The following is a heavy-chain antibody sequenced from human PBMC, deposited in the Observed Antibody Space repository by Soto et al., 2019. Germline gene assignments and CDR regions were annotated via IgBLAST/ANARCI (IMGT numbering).Heavy chain of an antibody. D-gene: IGHD2-2*01. V-gene: IGHV1-69*13. J-gene: IGHJ6*02. CDR2: IIPIFGTA. CDR1: GGTFSSYA. Sequence: ASVKVSCKASGGTFSSYAISWVRQAPGQGLEWMGGIIPIFGTANYAQKFQGRVTITADESTSTAYMELSSLRSEDTTVYYCASGAYCSSTSCYGYYYYGMDVWGQGTTVTVSS. CDR3: ASGAYCSSTSCYGYYYYGMDV.